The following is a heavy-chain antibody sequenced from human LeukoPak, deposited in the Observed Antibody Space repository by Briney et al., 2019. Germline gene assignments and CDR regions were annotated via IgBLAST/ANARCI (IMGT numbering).Heavy chain of an antibody. V-gene: IGHV3-48*01. CDR1: GFSFSLYG. J-gene: IGHJ5*01. D-gene: IGHD1/OR15-1a*01. CDR3: ARTTMTTITTGADS. CDR2: ISRSSNTT. Sequence: PGGSLRLSCAASGFSFSLYGMNWVRQAPGKGLEWLSFISRSSNTTYYAESVKGRFTISRDNAKNSLFLQMNGLRADDTAVYYCARTTMTTITTGADSWGQGTLVTVSS.